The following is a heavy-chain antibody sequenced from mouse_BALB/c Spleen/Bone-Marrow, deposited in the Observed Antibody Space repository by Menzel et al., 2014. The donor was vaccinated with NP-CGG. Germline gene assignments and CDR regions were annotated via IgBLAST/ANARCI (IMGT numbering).Heavy chain of an antibody. D-gene: IGHD2-3*01. Sequence: EVQLQQSGGDLVQPGGSLKLSCAASGFDFSRYWMSWVRQAPGKGLEWIGEINPDSSTINYTPSLKDKFIISRDNAKKTLYLQMSKVRSEDTALYYCARLGYYGGFAYWGQGTLVTVSA. V-gene: IGHV4-1*02. CDR2: INPDSSTI. CDR3: ARLGYYGGFAY. CDR1: GFDFSRYW. J-gene: IGHJ3*01.